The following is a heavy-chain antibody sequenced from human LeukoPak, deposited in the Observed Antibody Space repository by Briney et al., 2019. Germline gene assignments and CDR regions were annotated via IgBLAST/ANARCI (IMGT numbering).Heavy chain of an antibody. Sequence: SQTLSLTCTVSGVSISSGSYYWSWIRQPAGTGLEWVGRIYKSGNTNYNPSLKSRVTISEDTSKNQFSLKLTSVTAADTAVYFCASSLYRGAADAFDIWGQGTMVTVSS. CDR2: IYKSGNT. J-gene: IGHJ3*02. D-gene: IGHD3-10*01. CDR3: ASSLYRGAADAFDI. CDR1: GVSISSGSYY. V-gene: IGHV4-61*02.